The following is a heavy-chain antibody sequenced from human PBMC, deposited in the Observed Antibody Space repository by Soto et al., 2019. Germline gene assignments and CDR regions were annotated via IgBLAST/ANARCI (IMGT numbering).Heavy chain of an antibody. Sequence: QVQLIQSEAEVKKPGSSVRVSCTASGGIFGSHGFSWVRQAPGQRLEWVGGFIPIFRTLTYTEKFQARVRIAADESTNTVYLDLSSLTSEDTAVYYCVRDRRIYYSDPHDEFVASDYEVWXXGTMVSVSS. CDR1: GGIFGSHG. CDR3: VRDRRIYYSDPHDEFVASDYEV. CDR2: FIPIFRTL. D-gene: IGHD3-22*01. V-gene: IGHV1-69*01. J-gene: IGHJ3*01.